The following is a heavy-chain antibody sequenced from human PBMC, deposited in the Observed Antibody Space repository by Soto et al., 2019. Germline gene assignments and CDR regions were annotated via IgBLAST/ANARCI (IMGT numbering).Heavy chain of an antibody. Sequence: PRLSCVASDFTFSTYSMNWVRQAPGKGLEWVAYISVTRNHIYYADSLKGRFTTSKDNAKSSLYLHMNSLRAEDTAVYFCARDSISIFGGGMDVWGQGTTVTVSS. D-gene: IGHD3-16*01. CDR3: ARDSISIFGGGMDV. V-gene: IGHV3-21*01. J-gene: IGHJ6*02. CDR2: ISVTRNHI. CDR1: DFTFSTYS.